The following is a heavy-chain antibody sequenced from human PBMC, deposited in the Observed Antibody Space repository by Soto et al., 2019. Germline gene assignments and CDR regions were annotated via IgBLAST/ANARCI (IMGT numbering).Heavy chain of an antibody. V-gene: IGHV4-59*01. CDR3: ARDTTPSL. CDR1: GASISSYY. J-gene: IGHJ4*02. D-gene: IGHD1-1*01. Sequence: QVQLQELGPGLVKPSETLSLTCTVSGASISSYYWSWIRQPPGKGLEWIGYVYYSGSTNYNPSLKSRVTISVDTSKNQFSLKLSSVTAADTAMYYCARDTTPSLWGQGTLVTVSS. CDR2: VYYSGST.